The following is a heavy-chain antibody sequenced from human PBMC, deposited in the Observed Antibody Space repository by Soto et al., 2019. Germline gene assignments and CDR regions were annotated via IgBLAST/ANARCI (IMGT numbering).Heavy chain of an antibody. CDR3: ARDQDDSSDAFDI. CDR2: IKQDGSEK. V-gene: IGHV3-7*01. CDR1: GITFSNYW. Sequence: PGGSLRLSCAASGITFSNYWMTWVRQAPGKGLEWVANIKQDGSEKYYVDSVKGRFTISRDNAKNSLYLQMNSLRAEDTAVYYCARDQDDSSDAFDIWCQGTMVTVSS. D-gene: IGHD3-3*01. J-gene: IGHJ3*02.